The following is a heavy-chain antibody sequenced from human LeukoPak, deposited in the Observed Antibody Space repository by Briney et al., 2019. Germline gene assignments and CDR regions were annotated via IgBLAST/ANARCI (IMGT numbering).Heavy chain of an antibody. CDR2: IYYSGST. CDR1: GGSISSSSYY. D-gene: IGHD1-7*01. V-gene: IGHV4-39*07. Sequence: SETLSLTCTVSGGSISSSSYYWGWIRQPPGKGLERIGSIYYSGSTYYNPSLKSRVTISVGTSKNQFSLKLSSVTAADTAVYYCARDKTGTTGYWGQGTLVTVSS. CDR3: ARDKTGTTGY. J-gene: IGHJ4*02.